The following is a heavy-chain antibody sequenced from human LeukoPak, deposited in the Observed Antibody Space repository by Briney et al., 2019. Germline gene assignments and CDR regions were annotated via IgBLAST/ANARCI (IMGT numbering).Heavy chain of an antibody. Sequence: QPGGSLRLSCAASGFTFSSYGMHWVRQAPGKGLEWVAVISYDGSNKYYADSVKGRFTISRDNSKNTLYLQMNSLRAEDTAVYYCARGYCSGGSCPMDVWGKGTTVTVSS. J-gene: IGHJ6*04. D-gene: IGHD2-15*01. CDR2: ISYDGSNK. V-gene: IGHV3-30*03. CDR1: GFTFSSYG. CDR3: ARGYCSGGSCPMDV.